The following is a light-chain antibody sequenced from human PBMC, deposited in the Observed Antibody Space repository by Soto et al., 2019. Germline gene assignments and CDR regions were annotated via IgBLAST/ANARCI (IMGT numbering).Light chain of an antibody. CDR2: DAF. CDR1: QGVTTN. CDR3: QQRGNWPPIT. V-gene: IGKV3-11*01. J-gene: IGKJ5*01. Sequence: EIVMTQSPATLSVSPGERATLSCRAGQGVTTNFAWYQQKSGQSPRLLIYDAFNRATGVPGRFSGSGSETEFTLTISSLEPEDSAVYYCQQRGNWPPITFGQGTRLEIK.